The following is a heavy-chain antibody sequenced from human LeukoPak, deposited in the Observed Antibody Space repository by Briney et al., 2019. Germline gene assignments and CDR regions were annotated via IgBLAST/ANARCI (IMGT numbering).Heavy chain of an antibody. D-gene: IGHD6-6*01. CDR1: GFTFSSYA. V-gene: IGHV3-30-3*01. CDR2: ISYDGSNK. CDR3: ARGDYYYMDV. J-gene: IGHJ6*03. Sequence: PGGSLRLSCAASGFTFSSYAMHWVRQAPGKGLEWVAVISYDGSNKYYADSVKGRFTISRDNSKNTLYLQMNSLRAEETAVYLAARGDYYYMDVWGKGTTVTVSS.